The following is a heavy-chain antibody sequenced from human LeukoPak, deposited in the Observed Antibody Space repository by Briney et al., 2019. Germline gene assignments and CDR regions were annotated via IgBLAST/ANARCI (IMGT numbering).Heavy chain of an antibody. CDR3: ARQGSLGPRTAGYFEY. D-gene: IGHD3-16*01. V-gene: IGHV5-51*01. CDR2: IYPGDSDT. Sequence: TGESLKISCKASGYNFPAYWIAWVRQMPGKGLEWMGIIYPGDSDTRYSPSFQGQVTISADKSISTAYLQWSSLKASDTAMYYCARQGSLGPRTAGYFEYWGQGTLVTVSS. J-gene: IGHJ4*02. CDR1: GYNFPAYW.